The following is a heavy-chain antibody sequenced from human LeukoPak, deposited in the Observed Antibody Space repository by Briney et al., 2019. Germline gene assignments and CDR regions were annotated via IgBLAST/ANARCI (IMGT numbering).Heavy chain of an antibody. V-gene: IGHV3-48*03. CDR2: ISSSGSTI. CDR3: ARVRSPLRIFDY. Sequence: GGSLRLSCAASGFPFNDYEMNWVRQAPGKGLEWVSYISSSGSTIYYADSVKGRFTISRDNAKNSLYLQMNSLRAEDTAVYYCARVRSPLRIFDYWGQGTLVTVSS. CDR1: GFPFNDYE. D-gene: IGHD2/OR15-2a*01. J-gene: IGHJ4*02.